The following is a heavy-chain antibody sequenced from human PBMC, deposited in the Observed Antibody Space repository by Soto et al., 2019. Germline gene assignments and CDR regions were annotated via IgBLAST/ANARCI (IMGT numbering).Heavy chain of an antibody. D-gene: IGHD6-19*01. CDR1: GYTFSGFY. V-gene: IGHV1-2*02. CDR2: ISPSNGGT. Sequence: QVLLLQSGAEVKKPGASVKVSCKASGYTFSGFYIHWVRQAPGQGLEWMGWISPSNGGTKYAEKFQGRVTMTRDTSISTAYVDMSRLTSDYTAVYSYASAAVSGTAGLDFWGPGTLVTLSS. J-gene: IGHJ4*01. CDR3: ASAAVSGTAGLDF.